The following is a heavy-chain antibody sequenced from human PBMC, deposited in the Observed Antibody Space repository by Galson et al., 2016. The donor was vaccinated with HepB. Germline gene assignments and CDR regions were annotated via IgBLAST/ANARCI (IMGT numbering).Heavy chain of an antibody. V-gene: IGHV3-23*01. CDR3: AKDTSYSSSWFYFAY. J-gene: IGHJ4*02. D-gene: IGHD6-13*01. CDR2: ISGVGGRA. CDR1: GFTFSNFA. Sequence: SLRLSCAASGFTFSNFAMSWVRQAPGKGLEWVSAISGVGGRAYYADSVRGRFTISRDNSKNTVFPQMNSLRPEDTALYYCAKDTSYSSSWFYFAYLGQGALVTGSS.